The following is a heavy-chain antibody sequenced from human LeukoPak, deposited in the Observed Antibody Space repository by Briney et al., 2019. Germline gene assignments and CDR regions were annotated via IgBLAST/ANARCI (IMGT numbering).Heavy chain of an antibody. CDR2: LKQDGSDK. J-gene: IGHJ6*03. Sequence: AGGSLRLSCAASGFTFSSYEMNWVRQAPGRGLEWVANLKQDGSDKYYVDSVKGRFTISRDNAKNSLYLQMNSLRAEDTAVYYCARDVNYYYYMDVWGKGTTVTISS. V-gene: IGHV3-7*01. CDR1: GFTFSSYE. CDR3: ARDVNYYYYMDV.